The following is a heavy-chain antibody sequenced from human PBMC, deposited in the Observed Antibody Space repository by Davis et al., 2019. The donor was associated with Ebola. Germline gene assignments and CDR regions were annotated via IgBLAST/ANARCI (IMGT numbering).Heavy chain of an antibody. CDR1: GFTFSSYP. J-gene: IGHJ6*02. V-gene: IGHV3-30-3*01. D-gene: IGHD6-6*01. CDR3: AKDEDSSSSLFYYYGMDV. Sequence: GESLKISCAASGFTFSSYPMHWVRQAPGKGLEWVALISYDGSNKYYADSVKGRFTISRDNSKNTLYLQMNSLRAEDTAVYYCAKDEDSSSSLFYYYGMDVWGQGTTVTVSS. CDR2: ISYDGSNK.